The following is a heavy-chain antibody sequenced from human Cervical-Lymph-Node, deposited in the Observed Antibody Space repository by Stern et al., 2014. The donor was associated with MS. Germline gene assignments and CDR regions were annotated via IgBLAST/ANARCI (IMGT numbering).Heavy chain of an antibody. CDR3: ARGLGGYCSGGNCYPKWFDP. V-gene: IGHV4-31*03. D-gene: IGHD2-15*01. J-gene: IGHJ5*02. CDR1: GGSMNSGDYS. Sequence: QVQLQESGPGLVKPSQTLSLTCTVSGGSMNSGDYSYNWIRQHPGKGLEWIGYIFYSGSTYYNPSLKSRVTISVDTSKKHFSLQLSSVTAADTAVYYCARGLGGYCSGGNCYPKWFDPWGQGTLVTVSS. CDR2: IFYSGST.